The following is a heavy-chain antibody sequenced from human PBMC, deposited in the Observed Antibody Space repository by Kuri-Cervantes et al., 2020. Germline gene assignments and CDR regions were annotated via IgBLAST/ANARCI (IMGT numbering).Heavy chain of an antibody. J-gene: IGHJ4*02. D-gene: IGHD3-16*01. Sequence: SQTLSLTCAVSGGSISSSNWWSWVRQPPGKGLEWIGNINFSGRTNYSPSLKSRVTISVDTSKNQFSLKLNSVTAADTAVYYCARDHLGTFDYWGQGTLVTVSS. CDR1: GGSISSSNW. CDR2: INFSGRT. CDR3: ARDHLGTFDY. V-gene: IGHV4-4*02.